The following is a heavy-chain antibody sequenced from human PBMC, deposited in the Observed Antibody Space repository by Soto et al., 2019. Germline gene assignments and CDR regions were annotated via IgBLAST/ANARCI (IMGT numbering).Heavy chain of an antibody. V-gene: IGHV3-30*18. CDR2: ISHDGSNT. CDR1: GFTLSNTG. D-gene: IGHD6-19*01. CDR3: AKDWGSSGWLNWCYP. Sequence: QVQLVESGGGVVQPGRSLRLSCVASGFTLSNTGIHWVRQAPGKGLVWVAMISHDGSNTYYGDSVKGRFTISRDNSWNTLYLQMDSLRPEDTSVYYCAKDWGSSGWLNWCYPWGQRTLVTVSS. J-gene: IGHJ5*02.